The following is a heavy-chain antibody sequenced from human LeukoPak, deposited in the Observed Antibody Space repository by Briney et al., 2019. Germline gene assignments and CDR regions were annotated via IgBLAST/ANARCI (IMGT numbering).Heavy chain of an antibody. Sequence: SVKVSCKASGGTFSSYAISWVRQAPGQGLEWMGGIIPIFGTANYAQKFQGRVTITADKSTSTAYMELSSLRSEDTAVYYCAKTPDILTGYSFDYWGQGTMVTVSS. V-gene: IGHV1-69*06. D-gene: IGHD3-9*01. CDR2: IIPIFGTA. J-gene: IGHJ4*02. CDR1: GGTFSSYA. CDR3: AKTPDILTGYSFDY.